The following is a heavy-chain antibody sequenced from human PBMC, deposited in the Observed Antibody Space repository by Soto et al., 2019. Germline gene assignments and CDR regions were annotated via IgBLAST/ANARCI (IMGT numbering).Heavy chain of an antibody. CDR1: GGSISSGDYY. CDR3: ARDLHCSSTSCADY. CDR2: IYYSGST. D-gene: IGHD2-2*01. V-gene: IGHV4-30-4*01. Sequence: SETLSLTCTVSGGSISSGDYYWSWIRQPPGKGLESIGYIYYSGSTYYNPSLKSRVTISVDTSKNQFSLKLSSVTAADTAVYYCARDLHCSSTSCADYWGQGTLVTVSS. J-gene: IGHJ4*02.